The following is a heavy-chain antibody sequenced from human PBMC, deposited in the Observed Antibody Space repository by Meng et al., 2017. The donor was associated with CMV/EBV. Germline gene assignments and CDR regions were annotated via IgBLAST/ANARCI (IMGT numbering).Heavy chain of an antibody. D-gene: IGHD6-6*01. Sequence: SGFTFSSYAMSWVRQAPGKGLEGVSAISGSGGSTYYADSVKGRFTISRDNSKNTLYLQMNSLRAEDTAVYYCARPSKSVGSSPGDYWGQGTLVTVSS. J-gene: IGHJ4*02. V-gene: IGHV3-23*01. CDR1: GFTFSSYA. CDR2: ISGSGGST. CDR3: ARPSKSVGSSPGDY.